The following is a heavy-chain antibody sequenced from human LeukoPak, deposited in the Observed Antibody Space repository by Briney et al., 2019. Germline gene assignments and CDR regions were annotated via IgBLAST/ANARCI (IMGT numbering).Heavy chain of an antibody. Sequence: PSETLSLTCTVSGVPISSSIYYWGWIRQPPGKGLEWIGSIYYNANTYYNPSLKSRITISVDTSKNQFSLRLSSVTAADTAVYYCARVGATPRYYNYYGMDVWGQGTTVTVSS. CDR1: GVPISSSIYY. CDR2: IYYNANT. V-gene: IGHV4-39*07. D-gene: IGHD1-26*01. J-gene: IGHJ6*02. CDR3: ARVGATPRYYNYYGMDV.